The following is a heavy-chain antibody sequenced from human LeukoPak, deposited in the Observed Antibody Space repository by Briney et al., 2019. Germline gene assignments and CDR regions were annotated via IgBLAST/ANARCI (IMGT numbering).Heavy chain of an antibody. J-gene: IGHJ4*02. Sequence: PGGSLRLSCAASGFTFSSYWMHWVRQAPGKGLVWVSRINSDGSSTSYADSVKGRFTISRDNAKNTLYLQMSSLRAEDTAVYYCASIPLAAAGDYWGQGTLVTVSS. CDR1: GFTFSSYW. D-gene: IGHD6-13*01. CDR2: INSDGSST. V-gene: IGHV3-74*01. CDR3: ASIPLAAAGDY.